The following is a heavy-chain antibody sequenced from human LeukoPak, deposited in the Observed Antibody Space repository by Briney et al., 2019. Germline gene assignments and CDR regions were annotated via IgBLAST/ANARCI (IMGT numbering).Heavy chain of an antibody. CDR1: GYTFTSYD. V-gene: IGHV1-8*01. D-gene: IGHD3-3*01. J-gene: IGHJ5*02. Sequence: PGASVKVSCMASGYTFTSYDINWVRQATGQGLEWMGWMNPNSGNTGYAQKFQGRVTMTRNTSISTAYMELSSLRSEDTAVYYCARGLRAYYDFWSGYSSGNWFDPWGQGTLVTVSS. CDR3: ARGLRAYYDFWSGYSSGNWFDP. CDR2: MNPNSGNT.